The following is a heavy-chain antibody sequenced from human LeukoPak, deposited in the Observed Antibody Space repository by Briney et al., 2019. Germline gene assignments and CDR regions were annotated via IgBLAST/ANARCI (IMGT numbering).Heavy chain of an antibody. CDR1: GYTFTSYD. D-gene: IGHD3-10*01. CDR2: MNPNSGNA. V-gene: IGHV1-8*03. CDR3: VREIQYYYGSGNIIYRNWFDP. Sequence: ASVKVSCKASGYTFTSYDINWVRQATGQGLEWMGWMNPNSGNAGYAQKFQGRVTITADESTSTAYMELSSLRSEDTAVYYCVREIQYYYGSGNIIYRNWFDPWGQGTLVTVSS. J-gene: IGHJ5*02.